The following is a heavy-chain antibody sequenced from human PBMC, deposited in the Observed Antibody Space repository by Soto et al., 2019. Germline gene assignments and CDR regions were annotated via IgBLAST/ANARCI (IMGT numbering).Heavy chain of an antibody. Sequence: GASVKVSCKASGGTFSSYAISWVRQAPGQGLEWMGGIIPIFGTANYAQKFQGRVTITADESTSTAYMELSSLRSEDTAVYYCARVGGYCSSTSCYTEDYYYYYGMDVWGQGTTVTV. J-gene: IGHJ6*02. D-gene: IGHD2-2*02. CDR2: IIPIFGTA. V-gene: IGHV1-69*13. CDR3: ARVGGYCSSTSCYTEDYYYYYGMDV. CDR1: GGTFSSYA.